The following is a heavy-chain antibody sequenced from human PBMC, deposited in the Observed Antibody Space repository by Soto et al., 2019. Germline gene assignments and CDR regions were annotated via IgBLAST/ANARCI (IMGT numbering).Heavy chain of an antibody. V-gene: IGHV4-30-4*01. D-gene: IGHD6-13*01. CDR3: ARYSVQGIAAAGTFDY. J-gene: IGHJ4*02. Sequence: NPSETLSLTCTVSGGSISSGDYYWSWIRQPPGKGLEWIGYIYYSGSTYYNPSLKSRVTISVDTSKNQFSLKLSSVTAADTAVYYCARYSVQGIAAAGTFDYWGQGTLVTVSS. CDR1: GGSISSGDYY. CDR2: IYYSGST.